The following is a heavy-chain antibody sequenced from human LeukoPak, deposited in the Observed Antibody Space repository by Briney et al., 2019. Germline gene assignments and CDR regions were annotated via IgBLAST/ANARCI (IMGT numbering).Heavy chain of an antibody. CDR1: GFTFSDYG. J-gene: IGHJ4*02. V-gene: IGHV3-33*01. CDR2: IWYDGSNK. D-gene: IGHD1-26*01. Sequence: GGSLRLSCAASGFTFSDYGMHWVRQAPGKGLGWVAVIWYDGSNKYYADSVKGRFTISRDNSKNTLYLQMNSLRAEDTAVYYCARDRRRRWEPIYYFDYWGQGTLVTVSS. CDR3: ARDRRRRWEPIYYFDY.